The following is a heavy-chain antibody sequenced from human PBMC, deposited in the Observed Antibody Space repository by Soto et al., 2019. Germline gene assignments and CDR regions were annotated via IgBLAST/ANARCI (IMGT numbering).Heavy chain of an antibody. CDR3: ARDPIVVPAPRNAFDI. Sequence: GGSLRLSCAASGFTFSSYSMNWVRQAPGKGLEWVSSISSSSSYIYYADSVKGRFTISRDNAKNSLYLQMNSLRAEDTAVYYCARDPIVVPAPRNAFDIWGQGTMVTVSS. CDR1: GFTFSSYS. V-gene: IGHV3-21*01. D-gene: IGHD2-2*01. J-gene: IGHJ3*02. CDR2: ISSSSSYI.